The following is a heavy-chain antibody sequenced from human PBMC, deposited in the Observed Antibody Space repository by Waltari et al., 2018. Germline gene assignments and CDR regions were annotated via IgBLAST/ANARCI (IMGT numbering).Heavy chain of an antibody. CDR1: GYTFTSYY. CDR3: ARDLRGAVAPYYFDY. CDR2: INPSGGST. V-gene: IGHV1-46*01. D-gene: IGHD6-19*01. Sequence: VQLVQSGAEVKKPGESLKISCKGSGYTFTSYYMHWVRQAPGQGLEWMGIINPSGGSTSYAQKFQGRVTMTRDTSTSTVYMELSSLRSEDTAVYYCARDLRGAVAPYYFDYWGQGTLVTVSS. J-gene: IGHJ4*02.